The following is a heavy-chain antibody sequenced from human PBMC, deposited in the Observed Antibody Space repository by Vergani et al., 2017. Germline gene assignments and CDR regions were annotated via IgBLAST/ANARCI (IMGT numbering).Heavy chain of an antibody. Sequence: QVQLVESGGGLVKPGGSLRLSCAASGFTFSDYYMSWIRQAPGKGLEWGSYISSSSSYTNYADSVKGRFTISRDNAKNSLDLQMNNLGAEDTAVYYCARDLIRRSYSLCFDYWGQGTLVTVSS. CDR1: GFTFSDYY. J-gene: IGHJ4*02. D-gene: IGHD1-26*01. CDR2: ISSSSSYT. CDR3: ARDLIRRSYSLCFDY. V-gene: IGHV3-11*05.